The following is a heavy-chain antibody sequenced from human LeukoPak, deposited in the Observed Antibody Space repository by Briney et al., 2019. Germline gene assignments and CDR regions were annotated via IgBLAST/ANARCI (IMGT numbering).Heavy chain of an antibody. CDR3: AKARSGGVIVPRYFDY. CDR2: ISWNSGGI. V-gene: IGHV3-9*01. J-gene: IGHJ4*02. D-gene: IGHD3-16*02. CDR1: GFTFDDYA. Sequence: GGSLRLSCAASGFTFDDYAMHWVRQAPGKGLEWVSGISWNSGGIGYADSVKGRFTISRDNAENSLYLQMNSLRAEDTALYYCAKARSGGVIVPRYFDYWGQGTLVTVSS.